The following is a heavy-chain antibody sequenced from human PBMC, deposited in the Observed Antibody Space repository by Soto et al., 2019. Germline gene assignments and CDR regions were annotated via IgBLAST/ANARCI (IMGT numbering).Heavy chain of an antibody. D-gene: IGHD6-13*01. J-gene: IGHJ3*02. V-gene: IGHV3-21*01. Sequence: PGGSLRLSCAASGFTFSSYSMNWVRQAPGKGLEWVSSISSSSSYIYYADSVKGRFTISRDNAKNSLYLQMNSLRAEDTAVYYCARVVAAAGNRAFDIWGQGTMVTVSS. CDR2: ISSSSSYI. CDR1: GFTFSSYS. CDR3: ARVVAAAGNRAFDI.